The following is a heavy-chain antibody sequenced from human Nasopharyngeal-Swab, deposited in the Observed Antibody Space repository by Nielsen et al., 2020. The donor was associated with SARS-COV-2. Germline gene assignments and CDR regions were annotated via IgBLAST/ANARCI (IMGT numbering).Heavy chain of an antibody. J-gene: IGHJ4*02. CDR2: INSDGSST. Sequence: VRQMPGKGLVWVSRINSDGSSTSYADSVKGRFTISRDNAKNSLYLQMNSLRAEDTAVYYCARDSDYYDGVALLWYFDYWGQGTLVTVSS. V-gene: IGHV3-74*01. CDR3: ARDSDYYDGVALLWYFDY. D-gene: IGHD3-22*01.